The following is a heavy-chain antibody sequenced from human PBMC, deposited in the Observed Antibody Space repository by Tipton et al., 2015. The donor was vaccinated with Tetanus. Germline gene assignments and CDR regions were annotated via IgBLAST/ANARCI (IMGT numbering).Heavy chain of an antibody. V-gene: IGHV3-21*01. CDR1: GFTFSNYV. D-gene: IGHD2/OR15-2a*01. CDR3: TSGNTFDY. J-gene: IGHJ4*02. Sequence: SLRLSCEVSGFTFSNYVMNWVRQAPGKGPEWVSSISSRNTYIYYADSVKGRFTISRDNAKSSLFLQMNGLRAEDTAIYYCTSGNTFDYWGQGTLLTVSS. CDR2: ISSRNTYI.